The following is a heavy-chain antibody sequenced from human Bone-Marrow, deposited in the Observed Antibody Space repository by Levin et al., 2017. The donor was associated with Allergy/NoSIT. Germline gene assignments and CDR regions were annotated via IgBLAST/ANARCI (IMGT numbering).Heavy chain of an antibody. CDR1: GFTFSNYA. CDR2: ISYDGTNE. D-gene: IGHD6-25*01. J-gene: IGHJ4*02. CDR3: AKVAFVDSSAWYYGSRKFYFDS. Sequence: LSLTCAASGFTFSNYAMHWVRQAPGKGLEWVASISYDGTNEYYVESVKGRFTISRDNSKNTLYVQMNRLRPDDTALYYFAKVAFVDSSAWYYGSRKFYFDSWGQGTLVTVSS. V-gene: IGHV3-30*18.